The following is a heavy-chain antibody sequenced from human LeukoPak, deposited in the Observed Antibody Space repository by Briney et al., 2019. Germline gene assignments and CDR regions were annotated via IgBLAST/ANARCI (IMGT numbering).Heavy chain of an antibody. CDR2: IYYSGST. V-gene: IGHV4-61*05. D-gene: IGHD4-11*01. CDR3: ARLPVTTSPRPLFSFDI. CDR1: GGSISSSSYY. Sequence: SSETLSLTCTVSGGSISSSSYYWSWIRQPPGKGLEWIGYIYYSGSTNYNPSLKSRVTISVDTSKNQFSLKLSSVTAADTAVYYCARLPVTTSPRPLFSFDIWGQGTMVTVSS. J-gene: IGHJ3*02.